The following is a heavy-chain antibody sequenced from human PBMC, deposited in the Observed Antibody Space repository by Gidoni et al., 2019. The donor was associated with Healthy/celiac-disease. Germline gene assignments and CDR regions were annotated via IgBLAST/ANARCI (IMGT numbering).Heavy chain of an antibody. CDR2: IFSNDEK. CDR3: ARICTSCYYWFDP. V-gene: IGHV2-26*01. CDR1: GFSLSNARMG. Sequence: QVTLKESGPVLVTPTETLTLTCTVSGFSLSNARMGVSWIRQPPGKALEWLAHIFSNDEKSYSTSLKSRLTISKDTSKSQVVLTMTNMDPVDTATYYCARICTSCYYWFDPWGQGTLVTVSS. D-gene: IGHD2-2*01. J-gene: IGHJ5*02.